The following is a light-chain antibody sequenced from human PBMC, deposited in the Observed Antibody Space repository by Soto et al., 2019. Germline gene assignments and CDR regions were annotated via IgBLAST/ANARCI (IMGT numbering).Light chain of an antibody. J-gene: IGKJ4*01. V-gene: IGKV3-20*01. CDR1: QALTSTY. Sequence: ETVLTQSPGTLPLSPGEGATLSCRASQALTSTYIAWYQQKPGQAPRLLIYDASTRAAGIPDRFSGSGSGTVFTLAISRLEPEDFAVYYCHQYGTSPLTFGGGTRVEIK. CDR3: HQYGTSPLT. CDR2: DAS.